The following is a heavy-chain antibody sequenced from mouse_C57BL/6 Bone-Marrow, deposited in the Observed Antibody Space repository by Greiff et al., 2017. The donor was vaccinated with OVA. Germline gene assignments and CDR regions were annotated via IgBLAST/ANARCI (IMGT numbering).Heavy chain of an antibody. Sequence: QVTLKVSGPGILQPSQTLSLSCTSSGFSLSTSGMGLSWHRKAPGMALVWLASIGNNDNYYNPSLKSRLTISKDTSNYPVYLKLSSVNSADTATYYGAWRELGDGYCSFAYWGQGTLVTVSA. V-gene: IGHV8-2*01. D-gene: IGHD2-3*01. CDR1: FSLSTSGMGL. CDR2: GNNDNY. CDR3: WRELGDGYCSFAY. J-gene: IGHJ3*01.